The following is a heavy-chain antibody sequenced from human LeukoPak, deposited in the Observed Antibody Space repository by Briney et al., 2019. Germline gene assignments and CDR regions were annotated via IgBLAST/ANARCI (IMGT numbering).Heavy chain of an antibody. V-gene: IGHV3-23*01. CDR1: GFTFSSYA. D-gene: IGHD6-19*01. CDR2: ISGSGGST. CDR3: AKETYSSGWYPYLDY. Sequence: GASLRLSCVASGFTFSSYAMSWVRQAPGKGLEWVSGISGSGGSTYYADSVKGRFTISRDNSKNTLFLQMNSLRAEDTAVYYCAKETYSSGWYPYLDYWGQGTLVTVSS. J-gene: IGHJ4*02.